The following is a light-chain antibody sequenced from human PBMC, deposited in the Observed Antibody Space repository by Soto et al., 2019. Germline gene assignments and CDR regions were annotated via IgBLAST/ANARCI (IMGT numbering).Light chain of an antibody. Sequence: DIVMTQSPLSLPVTPGEPASISCRSSQSLLHSNGNNYLGWCLQKPGQSPQLLIYLGSSRASGVPDRFSVSGSGTDFTLKISRVEAEDVGVYYCMQVLQTPLTFGGGTKVEIK. J-gene: IGKJ4*01. CDR1: QSLLHSNGNNY. CDR3: MQVLQTPLT. V-gene: IGKV2-28*01. CDR2: LGS.